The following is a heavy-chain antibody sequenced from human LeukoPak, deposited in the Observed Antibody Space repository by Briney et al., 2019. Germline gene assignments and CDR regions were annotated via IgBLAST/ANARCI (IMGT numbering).Heavy chain of an antibody. CDR3: ARDHLSPFNHYYYYYGMDV. Sequence: GGSLRLSCAASGFTVSNNYMSWVRQAPGKGLECVSVIYSGGTTYYADSVKGRFTISRDNSKNTLYLQMNSLRAEDTAVYYCARDHLSPFNHYYYYYGMDVWGQGTTVTVSS. CDR2: IYSGGTT. CDR1: GFTVSNNY. V-gene: IGHV3-53*01. J-gene: IGHJ6*02.